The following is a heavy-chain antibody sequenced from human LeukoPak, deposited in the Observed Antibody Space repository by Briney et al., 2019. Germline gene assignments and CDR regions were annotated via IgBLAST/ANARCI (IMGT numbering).Heavy chain of an antibody. CDR3: ARDRVVVAISLPYYYYYMDV. Sequence: SETLSLTCTVSGGSISSYYWSWIRQPAGKGLEWIGRIYTSGSTNYNPSLKSRVTMSVDTSKNQFSLKLSSVTAADTAVYYCARDRVVVAISLPYYYYYMDVWGKGTTVTVSS. D-gene: IGHD2-15*01. CDR2: IYTSGST. J-gene: IGHJ6*03. CDR1: GGSISSYY. V-gene: IGHV4-4*07.